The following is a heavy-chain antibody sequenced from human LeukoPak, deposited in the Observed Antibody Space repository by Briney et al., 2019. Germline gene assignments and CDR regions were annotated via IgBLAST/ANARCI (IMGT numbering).Heavy chain of an antibody. D-gene: IGHD6-19*01. Sequence: SETLSLTCTVSGGSMNPYYWSWIRQPPGKGLEWLAYISYSGNTKYNPSLKTRVTISADTSKNQLSLNLTSVTAADTAVYYCARETKLMGYSSGLGFNYWGQGTLVTVSS. J-gene: IGHJ4*02. CDR2: ISYSGNT. CDR3: ARETKLMGYSSGLGFNY. CDR1: GGSMNPYY. V-gene: IGHV4-59*01.